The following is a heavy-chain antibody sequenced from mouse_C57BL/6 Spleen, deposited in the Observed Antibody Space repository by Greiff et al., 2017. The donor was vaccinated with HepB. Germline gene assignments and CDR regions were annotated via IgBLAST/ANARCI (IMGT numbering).Heavy chain of an antibody. V-gene: IGHV1-59*01. J-gene: IGHJ4*01. D-gene: IGHD2-5*01. CDR1: GYTFTSYW. Sequence: VQLQQPGAELVRPGTSVKLSCKASGYTFTSYWMHWVKQRPGQGLEWIGVIDPSDSYTNYNQKFKGKATLTVDTSSSTAYMQLSSLTSEDSAVYYCARKGAYYSNYAMDYWGQGTSVTVSS. CDR2: IDPSDSYT. CDR3: ARKGAYYSNYAMDY.